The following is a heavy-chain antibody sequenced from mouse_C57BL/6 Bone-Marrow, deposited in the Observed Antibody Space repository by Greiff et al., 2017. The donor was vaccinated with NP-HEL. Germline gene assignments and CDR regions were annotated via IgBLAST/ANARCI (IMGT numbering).Heavy chain of an antibody. CDR2: ISSGGSYT. J-gene: IGHJ4*01. CDR1: GFTFSSYG. D-gene: IGHD1-1*01. Sequence: EVMLVESGGDLVKPGGSLKLSCAASGFTFSSYGMSWVRQTPDKRLAWVATISSGGSYTYYPDSVKGRFPISRDNAKNTLYLQMSSLKSEDTAMYYCARHYYGSSYGYYAMDYWGQGTSVTVSS. CDR3: ARHYYGSSYGYYAMDY. V-gene: IGHV5-6*01.